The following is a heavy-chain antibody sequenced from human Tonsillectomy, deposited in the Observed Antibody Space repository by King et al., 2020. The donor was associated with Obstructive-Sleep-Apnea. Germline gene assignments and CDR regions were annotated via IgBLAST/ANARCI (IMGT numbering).Heavy chain of an antibody. CDR2: IKQDGSEK. D-gene: IGHD2-2*02. Sequence: VQLVESGGGLVQPGGSLRLSCAASGFTFSSYWMSWVRQAPGKGLEWVANIKQDGSEKYYVDSVKGRFTISRDNAKNSLYLQMNSLRAEDTAVYYCARSDCSSNSCYNYFDYWGQGTLVTVSS. CDR1: GFTFSSYW. J-gene: IGHJ4*02. V-gene: IGHV3-7*01. CDR3: ARSDCSSNSCYNYFDY.